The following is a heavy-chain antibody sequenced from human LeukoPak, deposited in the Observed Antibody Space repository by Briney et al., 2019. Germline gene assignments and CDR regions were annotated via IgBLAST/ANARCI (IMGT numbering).Heavy chain of an antibody. CDR3: AKSRLSGINDAFDI. D-gene: IGHD3-3*01. J-gene: IGHJ3*02. CDR2: ISYDGTNK. CDR1: GFTFSNYA. Sequence: GGSLRLSCAASGFTFSNYAMHWVRQAPGKGLEWVAFISYDGTNKYNADSVKGRFTISRDNSKNTLYLQMNSLRAEDTALYYCAKSRLSGINDAFDIWGQGTMVTVSS. V-gene: IGHV3-30*04.